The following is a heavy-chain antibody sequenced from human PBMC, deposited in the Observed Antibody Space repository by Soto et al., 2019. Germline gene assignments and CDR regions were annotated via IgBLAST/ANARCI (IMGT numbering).Heavy chain of an antibody. CDR1: GFTFTSSA. J-gene: IGHJ4*02. CDR3: AADLDSSGSFDY. D-gene: IGHD6-19*01. V-gene: IGHV1-58*01. CDR2: IVVGSGNT. Sequence: GASVKVSCKASGFTFTSSAVQWVRQARGQRLEWIGWIVVGSGNTNYAQKFQERVTITRDMSTSTAYMELSSLRSEDTAVYYCAADLDSSGSFDYWGQGTLVTVSS.